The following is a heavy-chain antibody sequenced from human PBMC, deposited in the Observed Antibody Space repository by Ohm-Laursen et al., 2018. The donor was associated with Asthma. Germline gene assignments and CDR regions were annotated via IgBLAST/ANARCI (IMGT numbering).Heavy chain of an antibody. Sequence: SLRLSCAASGFTFRGYDMHWVRQAPGKGLEWVAVGGSYYDGGLKYYADSVNGRFTVSRDDSKNTLYLQMNSLRPDDTAVYYCARDVMEWYLPAFDFWGQGTLVTVSS. CDR1: GFTFRGYD. D-gene: IGHD3-3*01. J-gene: IGHJ4*02. CDR2: GGSYYDGGLK. CDR3: ARDVMEWYLPAFDF. V-gene: IGHV3-30-3*01.